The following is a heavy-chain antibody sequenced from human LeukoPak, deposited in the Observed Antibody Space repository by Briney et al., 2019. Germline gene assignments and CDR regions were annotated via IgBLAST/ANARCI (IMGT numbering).Heavy chain of an antibody. CDR2: IYHSGST. J-gene: IGHJ6*03. CDR1: DGSISSGGFY. V-gene: IGHV4-30-2*01. D-gene: IGHD3-22*01. Sequence: SETLSLTCTVSDGSISSGGFYWSWIRQPPGKGLEWIGYIYHSGSTYYNPSLKSRVTISVDRSKNQFSLKLSSVTAADTAVYYCARAVSPPMTFYYYYYMDVWGKGTTVTVSS. CDR3: ARAVSPPMTFYYYYYMDV.